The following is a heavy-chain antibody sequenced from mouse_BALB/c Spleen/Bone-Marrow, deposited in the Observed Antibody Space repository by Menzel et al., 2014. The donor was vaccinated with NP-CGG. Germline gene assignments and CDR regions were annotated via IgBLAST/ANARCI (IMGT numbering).Heavy chain of an antibody. D-gene: IGHD1-2*01. CDR1: GFSFNSYA. V-gene: IGHV5-6-5*01. CDR2: ISGGGNS. Sequence: EVKLEESGGGLVKPGGSLKLSCAASGFSFNSYAVSWVRQTPEKRLEWVASISGGGNSYHSDNMKGRFTISRDNARNILYLQMSSLRSEDTAMYYCARARGVTTATPYYFDYWGQGTALTVSS. CDR3: ARARGVTTATPYYFDY. J-gene: IGHJ2*01.